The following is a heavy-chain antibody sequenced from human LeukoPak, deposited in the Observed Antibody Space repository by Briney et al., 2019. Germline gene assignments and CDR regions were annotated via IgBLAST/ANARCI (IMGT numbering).Heavy chain of an antibody. J-gene: IGHJ4*02. CDR3: ARAQGGFGELSYYFDY. Sequence: ASVKVSCKASGYTFTSYDINWVRQATGQGLEWMGWVNPNSGNTGYAQKFQGRVTMTRNTSISTAYMELSSLRSEDTAVYYCARAQGGFGELSYYFDYWGQGTLVTVSS. CDR2: VNPNSGNT. D-gene: IGHD3-10*01. CDR1: GYTFTSYD. V-gene: IGHV1-8*01.